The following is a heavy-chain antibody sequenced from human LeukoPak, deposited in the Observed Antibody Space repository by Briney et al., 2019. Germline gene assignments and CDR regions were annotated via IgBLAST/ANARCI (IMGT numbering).Heavy chain of an antibody. V-gene: IGHV4-34*01. CDR3: ARGRAGRRPSWYLDL. D-gene: IGHD6-19*01. CDR1: GGSFSGYY. Sequence: SETLSLTCAVYGGSFSGYYWSWIRQPPGKGLEWVGEINHSGSTNYNPSLKSRVTISVDTSKNQFSLKLSSVTAADTAVYYCARGRAGRRPSWYLDLWGRGTLVTVSS. CDR2: INHSGST. J-gene: IGHJ2*01.